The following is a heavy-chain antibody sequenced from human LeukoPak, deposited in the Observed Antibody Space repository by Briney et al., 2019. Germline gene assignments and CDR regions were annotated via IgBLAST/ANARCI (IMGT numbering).Heavy chain of an antibody. Sequence: GGSLRLSCAASGFRFEEYGMSWVRQTPGKRLEWVSSINWDGSSTIYAESVKGRFTITRDTAKNSLYLEMNSLRVEDTAFYYCAGRGGWYDPRDYFDNWGQGTLVTVSS. V-gene: IGHV3-20*04. CDR1: GFRFEEYG. J-gene: IGHJ4*02. CDR2: INWDGSST. CDR3: AGRGGWYDPRDYFDN. D-gene: IGHD6-19*01.